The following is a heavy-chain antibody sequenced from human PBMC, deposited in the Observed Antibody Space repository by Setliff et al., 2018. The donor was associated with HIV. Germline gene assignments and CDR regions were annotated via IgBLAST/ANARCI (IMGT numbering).Heavy chain of an antibody. J-gene: IGHJ4*02. D-gene: IGHD2-21*01. CDR2: IKSKTDGGTT. V-gene: IGHV3-15*01. CDR1: GFTFSDHY. Sequence: GGSLRLSCAASGFTFSDHYMDWVRQAPGKGLGWVGRIKSKTDGGTTDYAAPVKGRFTISRDDSKNTLYLQMNSLKTEDTAVYYCTTGTRLVDWGQGALVTVSS. CDR3: TTGTRLVD.